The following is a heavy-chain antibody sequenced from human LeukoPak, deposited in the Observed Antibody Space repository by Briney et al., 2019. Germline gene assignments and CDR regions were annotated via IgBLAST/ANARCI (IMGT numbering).Heavy chain of an antibody. CDR2: IYSDNT. D-gene: IGHD4/OR15-4a*01. J-gene: IGHJ4*02. Sequence: GGSLRLSCTGSGFTVSSNSMSWVRQAPGKGLEWVSFIYSDNTHYSDSVKGRFTISRDNSKNTLYLQMNSLRAEDTAVYYCAIRAGAYSHPYDYWGQGTLVTVSS. CDR3: AIRAGAYSHPYDY. CDR1: GFTVSSNS. V-gene: IGHV3-53*01.